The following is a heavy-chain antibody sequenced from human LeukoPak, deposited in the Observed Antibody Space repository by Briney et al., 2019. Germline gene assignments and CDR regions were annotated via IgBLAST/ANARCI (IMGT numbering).Heavy chain of an antibody. CDR3: ARAAGSGYSYYYYYYYYMDV. V-gene: IGHV4-59*12. J-gene: IGHJ6*03. Sequence: KSSETLSLTCSVSGGSISNYYWSWIRQPPGKGLEWIGYISYTGSTNYNPSLKSRATISVDTSKSQFSLKLSSVTAADTAVYYCARAAGSGYSYYYYYYYYMDVWGKGTTVTVSS. CDR2: ISYTGST. D-gene: IGHD5-18*01. CDR1: GGSISNYY.